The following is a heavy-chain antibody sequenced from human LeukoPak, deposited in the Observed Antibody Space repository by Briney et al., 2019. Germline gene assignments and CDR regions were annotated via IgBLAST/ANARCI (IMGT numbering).Heavy chain of an antibody. CDR2: ISWNSGSI. V-gene: IGHV3-9*01. CDR3: AKDRNYYDSSGVFDY. CDR1: GFTFGDYA. D-gene: IGHD3-22*01. Sequence: PGRSLRLSCAASGFTFGDYAMHWVRQAPGKGLEWVSGISWNSGSIGYADSVKGRFTISRDNAKNSLYLQMNSLRAEDTALYYCAKDRNYYDSSGVFDYWGQGTLVTVSS. J-gene: IGHJ4*02.